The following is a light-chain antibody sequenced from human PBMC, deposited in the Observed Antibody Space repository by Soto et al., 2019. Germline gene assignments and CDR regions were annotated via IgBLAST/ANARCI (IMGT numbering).Light chain of an antibody. CDR3: QHRSNWPPIFS. CDR1: QSISTY. V-gene: IGKV3-11*01. CDR2: DAS. J-gene: IGKJ3*01. Sequence: IVLTQSPATLSLSPGERATLSCRAGQSISTYLAWYQQKSGQAPRLLIYDASNRATGTPARFSGSGSGTDFTLTISSLEPEDSAVYYCQHRSNWPPIFSFGPGTKVDIK.